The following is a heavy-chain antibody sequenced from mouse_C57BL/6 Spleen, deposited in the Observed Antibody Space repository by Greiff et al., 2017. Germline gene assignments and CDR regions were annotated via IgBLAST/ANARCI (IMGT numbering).Heavy chain of an antibody. D-gene: IGHD1-1*01. V-gene: IGHV1-82*01. Sequence: QVQLKESGPELVKPGASVKISCKASGYAFSSSWMNWVKQRPGKGLEWIGRIYPGDGDTNYNGKFKGKATLTADKSSSTAYMQLSSLTSEDSAVYFCARENYYGSSYVGYVDVWGTGTTVTVSS. CDR1: GYAFSSSW. CDR3: ARENYYGSSYVGYVDV. J-gene: IGHJ1*03. CDR2: IYPGDGDT.